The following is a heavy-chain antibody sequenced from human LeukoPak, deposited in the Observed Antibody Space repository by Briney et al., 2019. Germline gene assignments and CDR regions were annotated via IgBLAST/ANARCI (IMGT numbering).Heavy chain of an antibody. J-gene: IGHJ5*02. Sequence: AGGSLRLSCAASGFTFSDYYMSWIRQAPGKGLEWVSYISSSGSTIYYADSVKGRFTISRDNAKNSLYLQMNSLRAEDTAVYYCARDWDYGDPTNTWGQGTLVTVSS. CDR3: ARDWDYGDPTNT. CDR1: GFTFSDYY. V-gene: IGHV3-11*01. CDR2: ISSSGSTI. D-gene: IGHD4-17*01.